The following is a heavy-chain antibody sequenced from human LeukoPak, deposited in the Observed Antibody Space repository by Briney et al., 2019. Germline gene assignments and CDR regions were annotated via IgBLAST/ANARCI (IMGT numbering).Heavy chain of an antibody. Sequence: PGGSLRLSCAASGFTFVGYWMSWVRQAPRKGLEWVANIKQDGSEKYYVDSVKGRFTISRDNTKNSLYLQMNGLRAEDTAVYYCARGGLLGYCSSRSCYVAFDIWGQGTMVTVSS. V-gene: IGHV3-7*01. CDR2: IKQDGSEK. D-gene: IGHD2-2*01. CDR3: ARGGLLGYCSSRSCYVAFDI. J-gene: IGHJ3*02. CDR1: GFTFVGYW.